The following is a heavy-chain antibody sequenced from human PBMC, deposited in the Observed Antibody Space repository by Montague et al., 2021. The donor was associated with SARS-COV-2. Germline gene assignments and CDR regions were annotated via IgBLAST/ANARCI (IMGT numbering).Heavy chain of an antibody. CDR3: ARKEMKYSSIWSTGGNWFDP. Sequence: SETLSPTCTVSGGSISSSSYYWGWIRQPPGKGLEWIGSIYYSGSTXYNPSLKSRVTISVDTSKNQFSLKLSSVTAADTAVYYCARKEMKYSSIWSTGGNWFDPWGQGTLVTVSS. CDR2: IYYSGST. D-gene: IGHD6-13*01. V-gene: IGHV4-39*01. J-gene: IGHJ5*02. CDR1: GGSISSSSYY.